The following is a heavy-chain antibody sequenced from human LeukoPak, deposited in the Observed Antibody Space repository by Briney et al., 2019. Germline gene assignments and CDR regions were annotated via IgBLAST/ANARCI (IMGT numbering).Heavy chain of an antibody. CDR1: GFTFDDYT. V-gene: IGHV3-43*01. J-gene: IGHJ4*02. D-gene: IGHD6-13*01. CDR3: AKAGGGQQLSYFDY. Sequence: GGSLRLSCAASGFTFDDYTMHWVRQAPGKGLEWVSLISWDGGSTYYADSVKGRFTISRDNSKTSLYLQMYSLRAEDTALYYCAKAGGGQQLSYFDYWGQGTLVTVSS. CDR2: ISWDGGST.